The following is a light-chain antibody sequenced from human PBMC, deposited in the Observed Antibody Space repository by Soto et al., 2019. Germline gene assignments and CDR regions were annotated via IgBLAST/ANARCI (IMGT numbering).Light chain of an antibody. J-gene: IGKJ1*01. CDR3: QQYGASPPWT. Sequence: EIVLTQSPGTLSLSPGERATLSCRARQDISSSYLAWYQQKLGQAPRLLIYGASSRATGIPDRFSGSGSGTDFTLTISRLEPEDFAVYYCQQYGASPPWTFGQGTKVEIK. CDR2: GAS. CDR1: QDISSSY. V-gene: IGKV3-20*01.